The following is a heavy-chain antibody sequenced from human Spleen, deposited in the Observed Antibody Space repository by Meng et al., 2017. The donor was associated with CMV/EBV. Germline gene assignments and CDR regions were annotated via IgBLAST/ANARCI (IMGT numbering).Heavy chain of an antibody. D-gene: IGHD1-26*01. CDR2: INRDGSST. CDR1: GFTFSSYW. CDR3: ARRYGAWDWHFDL. Sequence: CASSGFTFSSYWMHWVRQAPGKGLVWVSRINRDGSSTSYADSVKGRFTISRDNAKNTLYLQMNSLRAEDTAVYYCARRYGAWDWHFDLWGRGTLVTVSS. J-gene: IGHJ2*01. V-gene: IGHV3-74*01.